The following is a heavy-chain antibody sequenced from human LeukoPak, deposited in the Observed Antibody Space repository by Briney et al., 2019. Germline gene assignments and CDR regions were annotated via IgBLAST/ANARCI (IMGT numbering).Heavy chain of an antibody. CDR2: IYTSGST. D-gene: IGHD3-9*01. J-gene: IGHJ4*02. Sequence: SETLSLTCTVSGGSISSGSYYWSWIRQPAGKGLEWIGRIYTSGSTNYNPSLKSRVTISVDMSKNQFSLKLSSVTAADTAVYYCARAILTGKGTFDYWGQGTLVTVSS. V-gene: IGHV4-61*02. CDR3: ARAILTGKGTFDY. CDR1: GGSISSGSYY.